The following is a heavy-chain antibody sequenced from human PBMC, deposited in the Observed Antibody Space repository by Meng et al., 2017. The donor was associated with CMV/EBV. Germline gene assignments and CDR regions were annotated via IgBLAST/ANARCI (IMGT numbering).Heavy chain of an antibody. J-gene: IGHJ4*02. Sequence: GSLRLSCTVSGGSVSSGSYYWSWIRQPPGKGLEWIGYIYYSGRTNYNPSLKSRVTISVDTSKNQFSLKLSSVTAADTAVYYCASGQYYYGAGSYYNPYYWGQGTLVTVSS. CDR1: GGSVSSGSYY. CDR3: ASGQYYYGAGSYYNPYY. D-gene: IGHD3-10*01. CDR2: IYYSGRT. V-gene: IGHV4-61*01.